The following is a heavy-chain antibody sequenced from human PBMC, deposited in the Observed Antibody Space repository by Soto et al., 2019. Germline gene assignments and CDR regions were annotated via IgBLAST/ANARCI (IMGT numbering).Heavy chain of an antibody. V-gene: IGHV3-48*02. D-gene: IGHD6-19*01. CDR1: GFSLANYP. J-gene: IGHJ4*02. CDR3: AKGPHTNVGWPYYFES. Sequence: PGGSLRLSCVASGFSLANYPMNWVRQTPGKGLEWISYSSPRGDTIYYADSVEGRFTISRDNARNSLSLHMSSLRDEDSALYYCAKGPHTNVGWPYYFESWGQG. CDR2: SSPRGDTI.